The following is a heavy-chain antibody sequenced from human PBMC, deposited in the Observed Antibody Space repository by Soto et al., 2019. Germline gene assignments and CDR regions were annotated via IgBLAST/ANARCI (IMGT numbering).Heavy chain of an antibody. CDR2: IYHTGTA. Sequence: SETLSLTCTVSGDSIRSSYWTWIRQAPGRGLEWIGDIYHTGTANYNPSLKSRVSISVDTSKNQFSLRLRSVTAADTAIYFCAKISAGSTDETMFTVFDHWGQGTLVTVSS. CDR3: AKISAGSTDETMFTVFDH. D-gene: IGHD6-13*01. V-gene: IGHV4-59*03. J-gene: IGHJ4*02. CDR1: GDSIRSSY.